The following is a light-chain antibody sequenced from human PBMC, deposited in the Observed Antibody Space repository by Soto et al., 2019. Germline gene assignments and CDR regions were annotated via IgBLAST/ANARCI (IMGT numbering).Light chain of an antibody. CDR2: GAS. J-gene: IGKJ2*01. Sequence: EIVVTQSPATLSVSPGERATLSCRARQSVSDNLAWYQQKPGQAPRLLIHGASTMATGIPARFSGSGYGREFTLTISSLQSEDVAVYYCQQYNDWPYTFGQGTKLEI. V-gene: IGKV3-15*01. CDR3: QQYNDWPYT. CDR1: QSVSDN.